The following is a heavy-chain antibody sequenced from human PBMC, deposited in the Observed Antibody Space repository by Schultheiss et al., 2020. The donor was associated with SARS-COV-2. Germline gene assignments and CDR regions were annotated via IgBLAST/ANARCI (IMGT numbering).Heavy chain of an antibody. J-gene: IGHJ5*01. V-gene: IGHV1-46*01. CDR1: GYTFTGYY. D-gene: IGHD3-22*01. Sequence: ASVKVSCKASGYTFTGYYMHWVRQAPGQGLEWMGIINPSGGSTSYAQKFQGRVTMTRDTSTSTVYMELSSLRSDDTAVYYCARDGSGYYYRKNWFDSWGQGTLVTVSS. CDR2: INPSGGST. CDR3: ARDGSGYYYRKNWFDS.